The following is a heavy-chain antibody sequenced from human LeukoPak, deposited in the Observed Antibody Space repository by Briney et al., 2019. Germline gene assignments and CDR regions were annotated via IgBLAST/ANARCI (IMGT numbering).Heavy chain of an antibody. D-gene: IGHD5-12*01. CDR2: IYPGDSDT. V-gene: IGHV5-51*01. Sequence: GESLKISCKCSGYSFADFWIGWVRQMSGKGLEWMGIIYPGDSDTRYSPSFQGQVTISADKSSRTAYLQWTSLKASDTAMYYCARRERSGAWFFDLWGRGTLVTVSS. CDR3: ARRERSGAWFFDL. CDR1: GYSFADFW. J-gene: IGHJ2*01.